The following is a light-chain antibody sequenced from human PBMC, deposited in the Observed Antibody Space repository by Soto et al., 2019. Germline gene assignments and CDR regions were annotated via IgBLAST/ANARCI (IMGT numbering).Light chain of an antibody. V-gene: IGKV3-20*01. CDR1: QSVSSSY. CDR3: QQYGSSSLT. CDR2: AAS. J-gene: IGKJ4*01. Sequence: EIVLTQSPGTLSLSPGERATLSCRASQSVSSSYLAWYQQKPGQPPRLLIYAASSRATGIPDRFSGSGSGTDFTLTISRLEPEDFAVYYCQQYGSSSLTFGGGTKVDIK.